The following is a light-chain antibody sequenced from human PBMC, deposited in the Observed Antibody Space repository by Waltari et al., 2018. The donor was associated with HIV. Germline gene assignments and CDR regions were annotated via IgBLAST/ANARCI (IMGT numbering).Light chain of an antibody. J-gene: IGKJ2*01. V-gene: IGKV3-11*01. CDR3: RQRSSWPNT. CDR1: QSVDIY. CDR2: DAS. Sequence: VSSQSAAILSMYPGGRAPTSCRASQSVDIYLAWYQQKPGQAPRLLIYDASTRATGIPARFSGGGSGTDFTLTITSLEPEDFAVYYCRQRSSWPNTFGQGTKLEIK.